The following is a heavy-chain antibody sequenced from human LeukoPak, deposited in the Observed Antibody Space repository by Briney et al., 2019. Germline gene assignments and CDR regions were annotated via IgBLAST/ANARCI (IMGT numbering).Heavy chain of an antibody. CDR1: GFTFNNYA. CDR2: ISGSGGRI. V-gene: IGHV3-23*01. CDR3: AKDGGYCSGGNCYVRDAFDI. D-gene: IGHD2-15*01. Sequence: GGSLRLSCAASGFTFNNYAMSWVRQAPGKGLECVSAISGSGGRIYYADSVKGRFTISRDNSKNTLYLQVNSLRAEDTAVYYCAKDGGYCSGGNCYVRDAFDIWGQGTMVTVSS. J-gene: IGHJ3*02.